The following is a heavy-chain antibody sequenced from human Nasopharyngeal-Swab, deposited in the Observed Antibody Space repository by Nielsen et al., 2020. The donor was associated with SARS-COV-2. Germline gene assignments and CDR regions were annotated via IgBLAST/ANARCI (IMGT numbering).Heavy chain of an antibody. V-gene: IGHV1-24*01. D-gene: IGHD3-10*01. CDR1: GYTLTELS. CDR3: ATDGSGSYPLYYFDY. Sequence: ASVKVSCKVSGYTLTELSMHWVRQAPGKGLEWMGGFDPEDGETIYAQKFQGWVTMTRDTSINTAYMDLSRLTSDDTAVYYCATDGSGSYPLYYFDYWGQGTLVTVSS. CDR2: FDPEDGET. J-gene: IGHJ4*02.